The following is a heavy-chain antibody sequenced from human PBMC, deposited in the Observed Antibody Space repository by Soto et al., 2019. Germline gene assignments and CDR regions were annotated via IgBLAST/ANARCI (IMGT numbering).Heavy chain of an antibody. V-gene: IGHV3-30*18. D-gene: IGHD3-3*01. J-gene: IGHJ4*02. CDR2: ISYDGSNK. CDR3: AKGVPIYYDFWSGYLGNDY. Sequence: GGSLRLSCAASGFTFSSYGMHWVRQAPGKGLEWVAVISYDGSNKYYADSVKGRFTISRDNSKNTLYLQMNSLRAEDTAVYYCAKGVPIYYDFWSGYLGNDYWGQGTLVTVSS. CDR1: GFTFSSYG.